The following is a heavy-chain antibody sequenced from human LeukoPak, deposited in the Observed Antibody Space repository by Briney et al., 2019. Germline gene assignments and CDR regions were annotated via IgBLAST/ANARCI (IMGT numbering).Heavy chain of an antibody. V-gene: IGHV4-39*07. Sequence: SETLSLTCTVSGGSISSSSYYWGWIRQPPGKGLEWIGSIYYSGSTYYNPSLKSRVTISVDTSKNQFSLKLSSVTAADTAVYYCASAGYYYDSSGYYSAFHYWGQGSLVTVSS. J-gene: IGHJ4*02. D-gene: IGHD3-22*01. CDR2: IYYSGST. CDR3: ASAGYYYDSSGYYSAFHY. CDR1: GGSISSSSYY.